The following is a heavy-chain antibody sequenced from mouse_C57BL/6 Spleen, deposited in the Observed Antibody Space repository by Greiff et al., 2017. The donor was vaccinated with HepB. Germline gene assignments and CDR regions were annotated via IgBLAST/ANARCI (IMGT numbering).Heavy chain of an antibody. CDR2: IDPSDSYT. J-gene: IGHJ4*01. D-gene: IGHD2-1*01. Sequence: VQLQQPGAELVKPGASVKLSCKASGYTFTSYWMQWVKQRPGQGLEWIGEIDPSDSYTNYNQKFKGKATLTVDTSSSTAYMQLSSLTSEDSAVYYCARERDGNYPLDYCGQGTSVTVSS. CDR1: GYTFTSYW. V-gene: IGHV1-50*01. CDR3: ARERDGNYPLDY.